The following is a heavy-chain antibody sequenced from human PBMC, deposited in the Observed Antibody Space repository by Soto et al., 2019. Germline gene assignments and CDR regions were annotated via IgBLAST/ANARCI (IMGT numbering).Heavy chain of an antibody. Sequence: SETLSLTCTVSGGSISSYYWSWIRQHPGKGLEWIGYFYYSGSTNYNPSLKSRVTISVDTSKNQFSLKLSSVTAADPAVYYCARGTLPSYFDYWGQGTLVTVSS. CDR3: ARGTLPSYFDY. CDR1: GGSISSYY. V-gene: IGHV4-59*01. J-gene: IGHJ4*02. CDR2: FYYSGST. D-gene: IGHD2-21*02.